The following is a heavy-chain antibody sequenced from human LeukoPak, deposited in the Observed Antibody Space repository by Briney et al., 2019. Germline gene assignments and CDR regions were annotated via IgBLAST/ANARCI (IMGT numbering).Heavy chain of an antibody. D-gene: IGHD6-6*01. V-gene: IGHV1-2*02. CDR1: GYTFTGYY. Sequence: GASVKVSCKATGYTFTGYYMHWVRQAPGQGLEWMGWINPNSGGTNYAQKFQGRATMTRDTSISTAYMELSRLRSDDTAVYYCARDAGDYSSSSGDYWGQGTLVTVSS. CDR2: INPNSGGT. CDR3: ARDAGDYSSSSGDY. J-gene: IGHJ4*02.